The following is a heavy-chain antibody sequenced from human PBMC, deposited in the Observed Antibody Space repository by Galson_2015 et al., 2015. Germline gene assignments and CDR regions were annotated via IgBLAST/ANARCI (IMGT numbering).Heavy chain of an antibody. J-gene: IGHJ4*02. D-gene: IGHD2-21*01. CDR1: GFTLSSHA. Sequence: SLRLSCAASGFTLSSHAMTWVRQAPGKGPEWVSSISGSGIRTHYADSVKGRFTISRDNFKNTVCLQLNSLRVEDTAVYYCAKNLGKGEDGVCYCHLDCWGQGTLVTVSS. CDR2: ISGSGIRT. CDR3: AKNLGKGEDGVCYCHLDC. V-gene: IGHV3-23*01.